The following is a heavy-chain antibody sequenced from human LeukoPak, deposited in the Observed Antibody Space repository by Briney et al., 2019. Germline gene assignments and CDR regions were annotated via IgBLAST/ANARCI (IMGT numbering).Heavy chain of an antibody. D-gene: IGHD6-13*01. V-gene: IGHV4-39*07. J-gene: IGHJ4*02. CDR1: GDSISGSRYY. CDR3: ARGRVRDSSSWSYYFDY. Sequence: SETLSLTCTVSGDSISGSRYYWGWMRQPPGKGLEWIGSIYYSGSTYFKPSLKSRVTISVDTSKNQFSLKLSSVTAADTAVYYCARGRVRDSSSWSYYFDYWGQGTLVTVSS. CDR2: IYYSGST.